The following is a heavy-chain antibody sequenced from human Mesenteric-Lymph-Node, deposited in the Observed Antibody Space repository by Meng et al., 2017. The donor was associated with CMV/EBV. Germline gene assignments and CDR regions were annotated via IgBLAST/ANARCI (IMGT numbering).Heavy chain of an antibody. J-gene: IGHJ5*02. D-gene: IGHD4-17*01. Sequence: GESLKISCAASGVTFSSYVMQWVRQAPGKGLEWVTFISYDGSNVRYADSVKGRFAVYRDNSKNTLYLQMNSLKAEDTAVYYCAKLSGGYGDYANHWGQGTLVTVSS. V-gene: IGHV3-30*09. CDR2: ISYDGSNV. CDR3: AKLSGGYGDYANH. CDR1: GVTFSSYV.